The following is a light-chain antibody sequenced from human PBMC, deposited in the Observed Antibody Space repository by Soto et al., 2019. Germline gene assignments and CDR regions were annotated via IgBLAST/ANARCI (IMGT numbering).Light chain of an antibody. Sequence: EIVLTQSPGTLSLSPGERATLSCRASQSVSSSYLAWYQQKPGQAPRLLIYGASSRATGIPDRFSASGSGTVFTLTISRLEPEDFAVYYCQQYGRSPLTFGGGTKVEIK. CDR2: GAS. CDR3: QQYGRSPLT. CDR1: QSVSSSY. J-gene: IGKJ4*01. V-gene: IGKV3-20*01.